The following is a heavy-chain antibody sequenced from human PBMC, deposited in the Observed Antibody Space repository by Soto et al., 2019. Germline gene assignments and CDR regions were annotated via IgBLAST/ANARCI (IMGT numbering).Heavy chain of an antibody. CDR2: VYYTGST. D-gene: IGHD6-19*01. CDR3: ARSVAVPGAHIDY. CDR1: GGSISCSY. Sequence: SETLSLTCSVSGGSISCSYWSWIRQSPGKGLEWLGYVYYTGSTNYSPSLRSRVSISVDTSKNEFSLRLSSVTAADTAVYFCARSVAVPGAHIDYWGQGTQVTVSS. V-gene: IGHV4-59*01. J-gene: IGHJ4*02.